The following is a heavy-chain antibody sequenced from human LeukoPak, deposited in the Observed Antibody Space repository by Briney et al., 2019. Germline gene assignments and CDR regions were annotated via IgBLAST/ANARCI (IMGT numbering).Heavy chain of an antibody. CDR3: ARVSPNTVTTLQYFDY. CDR2: IKQDGSEK. Sequence: PSETLSLTCTVSGGSISTSSYYWGWVRQPPGKGLEWVANIKQDGSEKYYVDSVKGRFTISRDNAKNSLYLQMNSLRAEDTAVYYCARVSPNTVTTLQYFDYWGQGTLVTVSS. D-gene: IGHD4-17*01. V-gene: IGHV3-7*01. J-gene: IGHJ4*02. CDR1: GGSISTSSYY.